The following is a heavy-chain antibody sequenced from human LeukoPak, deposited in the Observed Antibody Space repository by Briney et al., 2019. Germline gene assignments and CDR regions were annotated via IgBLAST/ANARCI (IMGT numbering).Heavy chain of an antibody. CDR3: ARDRYGDHTYFDY. V-gene: IGHV4-30-2*01. J-gene: IGHJ4*02. CDR1: GGSISSGGYS. D-gene: IGHD4-17*01. CDR2: IYHSGST. Sequence: SQTLSLTCAVSGGSISSGGYSWRWIRQPPGKGLEWIGYIYHSGSTYYNPSLKSRVTISVDRSKNQFSLKLSSVTAADTAVYYCARDRYGDHTYFDYWGQGTLVTVSS.